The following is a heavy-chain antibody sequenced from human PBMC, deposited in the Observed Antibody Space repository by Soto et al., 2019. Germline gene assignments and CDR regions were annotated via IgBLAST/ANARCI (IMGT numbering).Heavy chain of an antibody. D-gene: IGHD3-10*01. J-gene: IGHJ5*02. V-gene: IGHV4-30-2*01. CDR1: GGSITIGNSYS. CDR3: ARAVSPYFGTWFDP. Sequence: SETLSLTCAVSGGSITIGNSYSCACIRQPPGRGLEWIGSISQTGATSYNPSLKSRVSVSLDKSKNQFSLRLSSVTAADMAVYYCARAVSPYFGTWFDPWGQGTLVTVSS. CDR2: ISQTGAT.